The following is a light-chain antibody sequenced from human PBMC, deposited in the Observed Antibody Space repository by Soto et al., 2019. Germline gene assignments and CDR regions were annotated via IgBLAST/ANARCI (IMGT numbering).Light chain of an antibody. Sequence: DLQMTQSPSSPSAPVGDRVTITCRASQGISSYLAWYQPRPGKVPKVLIYAESTLHSGVPSPFSGSGSGTDFTRTIINVQPEDVATYYCQNYYNAPEAFGQGTKVEVK. CDR2: AES. CDR3: QNYYNAPEA. V-gene: IGKV1-27*01. J-gene: IGKJ1*01. CDR1: QGISSY.